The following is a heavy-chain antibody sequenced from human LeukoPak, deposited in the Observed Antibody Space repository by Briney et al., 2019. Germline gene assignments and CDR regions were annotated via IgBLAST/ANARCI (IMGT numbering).Heavy chain of an antibody. J-gene: IGHJ4*02. D-gene: IGHD5-12*01. CDR3: ARARGYSGYHPIDY. Sequence: ASVKVSCKASGYTFTSYFMHWVRQAPGQGLEWMGTINPNDGSTSDAQNFQGRVTMTRDTSTSTVYMELSSLRSEDTAVYFCARARGYSGYHPIDYWGQGTLVTVSS. V-gene: IGHV1-46*01. CDR2: INPNDGST. CDR1: GYTFTSYF.